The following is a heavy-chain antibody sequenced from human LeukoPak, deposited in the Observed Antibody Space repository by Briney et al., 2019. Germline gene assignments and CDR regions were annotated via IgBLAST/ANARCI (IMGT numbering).Heavy chain of an antibody. CDR3: ATGGNWFDR. Sequence: PGGSLRLSCAASGFTLTKAWMNWVRQAPGKGLEWVGRIKGETDGGTTDYTASVKGRFTTSGDESKTTAYLQMNSLQSDDTGIYYCATGGNWFDRWGRGTLVVASS. CDR2: IKGETDGGTT. V-gene: IGHV3-15*01. J-gene: IGHJ5*02. CDR1: GFTLTKAW. D-gene: IGHD3-16*01.